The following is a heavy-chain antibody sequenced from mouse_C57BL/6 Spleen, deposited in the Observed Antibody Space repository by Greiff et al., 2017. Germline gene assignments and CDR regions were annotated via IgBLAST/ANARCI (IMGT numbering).Heavy chain of an antibody. Sequence: VQLLESGPGLVAPSQCLSITCTVSGFSLTSYGVSWVRQPPGKGLEWLGVIWGYGSTNYHSDLISRLSISKDNSKSQVCLKLNSLHTDDTATYYCANYEGEAWFAYWGQGTLVTVSA. CDR2: IWGYGST. J-gene: IGHJ3*01. V-gene: IGHV2-3*01. CDR3: ANYEGEAWFAY. D-gene: IGHD2-3*01. CDR1: GFSLTSYG.